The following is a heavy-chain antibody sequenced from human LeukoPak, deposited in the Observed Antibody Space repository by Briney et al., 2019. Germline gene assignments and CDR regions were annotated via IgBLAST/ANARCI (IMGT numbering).Heavy chain of an antibody. D-gene: IGHD3-10*01. CDR3: ASAISMVRGVIGFADY. J-gene: IGHJ4*02. CDR1: GYTFTVYY. V-gene: IGHV1-2*02. CDR2: INPNSGGT. Sequence: ASVKVSCKASGYTFTVYYMHWVRQAPGQGLEWMGWINPNSGGTNYAQKFQGRVTMTRDTSISTAYMELSRLRSDDTAVYYCASAISMVRGVIGFADYWGQGTLVTVSS.